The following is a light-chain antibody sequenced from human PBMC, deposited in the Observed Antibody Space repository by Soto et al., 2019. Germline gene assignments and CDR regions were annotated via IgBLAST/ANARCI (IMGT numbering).Light chain of an antibody. CDR1: QGVSSSY. CDR3: EPYARSPRT. J-gene: IGKJ1*01. Sequence: VLTQSPDSLSLSPGERATLSCRASQGVSSSYLAWYQQKPGQPPRLLIYGAFSRAAGVPDRFSGSGSGPDFTLTISRPETEDFAVYYSEPYARSPRTFCQGPKVDIK. V-gene: IGKV3-20*01. CDR2: GAF.